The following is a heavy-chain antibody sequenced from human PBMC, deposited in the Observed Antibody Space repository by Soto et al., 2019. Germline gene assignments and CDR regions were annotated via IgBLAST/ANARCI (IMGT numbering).Heavy chain of an antibody. V-gene: IGHV3-21*01. J-gene: IGHJ5*02. CDR3: ARGARAARPEYNWFDP. CDR2: ISSSSSYI. D-gene: IGHD6-6*01. CDR1: GFTFSSYS. Sequence: PGGSLRLSCAASGFTFSSYSMNWVRQAPGKGLEWVSSISSSSSYIYYADSVKGRFTISRDNAKNSLYLQMNSLRAEDTAVYYCARGARAARPEYNWFDPWGQGTLVTVSS.